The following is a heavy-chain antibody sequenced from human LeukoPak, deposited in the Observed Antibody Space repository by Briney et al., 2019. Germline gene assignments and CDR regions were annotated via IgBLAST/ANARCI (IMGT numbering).Heavy chain of an antibody. CDR3: ARLSYYYGSGLKYYYGMDV. J-gene: IGHJ6*02. Sequence: PGESLKISCKGSGYSFTNYGISWVRQMPGKGLEWMGRIDPSDSYSNYGPSFQGHVTISADRSISTAYLQWRSLKASDTAMYYCARLSYYYGSGLKYYYGMDVWGQGTTVTVSS. CDR1: GYSFTNYG. V-gene: IGHV5-10-1*01. CDR2: IDPSDSYS. D-gene: IGHD3-10*01.